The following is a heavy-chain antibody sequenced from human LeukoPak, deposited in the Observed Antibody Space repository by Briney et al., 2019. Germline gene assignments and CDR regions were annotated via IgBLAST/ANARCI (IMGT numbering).Heavy chain of an antibody. CDR1: GFTFDDYA. CDR3: AKSEMSQIVLSAFDI. Sequence: GRSLRLSCAASGFTFDDYAMHWVRQAPGKGLEWVSGISWNSGSIGYADSVKGRFTISRDNAKNSLYLQRNSLRAEDTALYYCAKSEMSQIVLSAFDIWGQGTMVTVSS. D-gene: IGHD5/OR15-5a*01. CDR2: ISWNSGSI. V-gene: IGHV3-9*01. J-gene: IGHJ3*02.